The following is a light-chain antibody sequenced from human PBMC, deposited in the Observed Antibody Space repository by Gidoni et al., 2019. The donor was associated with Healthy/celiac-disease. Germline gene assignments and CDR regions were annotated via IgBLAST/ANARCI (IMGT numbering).Light chain of an antibody. CDR1: QDSSSY. CDR2: AAS. V-gene: IGKV1-9*01. Sequence: DIQLTHSPSLLSAAVGDRVTITCRASQDSSSYLAWYQQNPGKAPELLIYAASILQSGVPSRFSGRGSGTEFTLTISSLQPADFATYYCQQLNSYAFGQGTKVDSK. CDR3: QQLNSYA. J-gene: IGKJ2*01.